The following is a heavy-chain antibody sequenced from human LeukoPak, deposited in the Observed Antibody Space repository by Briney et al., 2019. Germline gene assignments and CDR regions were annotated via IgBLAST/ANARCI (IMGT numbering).Heavy chain of an antibody. V-gene: IGHV3-21*01. J-gene: IGHJ6*02. CDR3: ARGELEQQPLMDV. Sequence: GGSLTLSCAASAFTFSTYSMNCVRQAPGKGREWGSSISSSSSDIYYADSVKGRVTISRDNGKNSLYLQMNGLRAEDTGVYYCARGELEQQPLMDVWGQGTTVTVSS. CDR1: AFTFSTYS. D-gene: IGHD6-13*01. CDR2: ISSSSSDI.